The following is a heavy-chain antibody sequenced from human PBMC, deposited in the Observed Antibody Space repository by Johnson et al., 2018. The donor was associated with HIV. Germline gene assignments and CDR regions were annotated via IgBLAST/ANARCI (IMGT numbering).Heavy chain of an antibody. CDR2: INWNGYRT. V-gene: IGHV3-20*04. Sequence: VQLLESGGGVVRPGGSLRLSCAASGFTFDDYGMNWVRQAPGKGLEWVSGINWNGYRTTYADSVKGRFTISRDNAKNSLSLQMNSLRAEDTAVYYCARDGAYSSSWYSAFDIWGQGTMVTVSS. J-gene: IGHJ3*02. D-gene: IGHD6-13*01. CDR1: GFTFDDYG. CDR3: ARDGAYSSSWYSAFDI.